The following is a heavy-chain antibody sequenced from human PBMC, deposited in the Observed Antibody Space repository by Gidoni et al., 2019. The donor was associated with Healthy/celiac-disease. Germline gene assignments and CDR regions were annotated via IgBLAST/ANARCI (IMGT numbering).Heavy chain of an antibody. Sequence: EVQLVESGGGLVQPGGSLKLSCAASGFTFSGSAMHWVRQASGKGLEWVGRIRSKANSYATAYAASVKGRFTISRDDSKNTAYLQMNSLKTEDTAVYYCTSPPSPRRDGYNPSGYWGQGTLVTVSS. CDR2: IRSKANSYAT. V-gene: IGHV3-73*01. D-gene: IGHD5-12*01. CDR1: GFTFSGSA. CDR3: TSPPSPRRDGYNPSGY. J-gene: IGHJ4*02.